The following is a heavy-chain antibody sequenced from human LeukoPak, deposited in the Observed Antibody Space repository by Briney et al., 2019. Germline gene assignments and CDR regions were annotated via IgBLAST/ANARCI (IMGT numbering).Heavy chain of an antibody. D-gene: IGHD2-15*01. CDR3: ARGDCSGGSCYLLDY. CDR1: GGSISSYY. J-gene: IGHJ4*02. CDR2: ISYNGST. V-gene: IGHV4-59*01. Sequence: PSETLSLTCTVSGGSISSYYWSWIRQPPGKGLEWIGYISYNGSTNYNPSLKSRVTISADTSKNQFSLKMSSVTAADTAVYYCARGDCSGGSCYLLDYWGQGTLVTASS.